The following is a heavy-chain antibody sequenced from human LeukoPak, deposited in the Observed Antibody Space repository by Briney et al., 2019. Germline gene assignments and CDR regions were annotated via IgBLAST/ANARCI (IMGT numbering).Heavy chain of an antibody. V-gene: IGHV1-18*01. D-gene: IGHD2-21*02. J-gene: IGHJ1*01. CDR3: ARGGDCGGDCYYRYFQH. CDR1: GYTFTSYG. CDR2: ISAYSNNT. Sequence: ASVKVSCKASGYTFTSYGISWVRQAPGRGLEWMGWISAYSNNTNYAQKFQGRVTITADESTSTAYMELSSLRSEDTAVYYCARGGDCGGDCYYRYFQHWGQGTLVTVSS.